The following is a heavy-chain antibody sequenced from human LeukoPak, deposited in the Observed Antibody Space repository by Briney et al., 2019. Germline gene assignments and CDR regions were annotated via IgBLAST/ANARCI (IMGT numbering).Heavy chain of an antibody. V-gene: IGHV4-4*07. D-gene: IGHD2-2*01. CDR2: IYTSGST. J-gene: IGHJ4*02. CDR1: GGSISSYY. CDR3: ARGGGYCSSTSCSDGLDY. Sequence: SETLSLTCTVSGGSISSYYWSWIRQPAGKGLEWIGRIYTSGSTNYNPSLKSRVTMSVDTSKNQFSLKLSSVTAADTAVYYCARGGGYCSSTSCSDGLDYWGQGTLVTVSS.